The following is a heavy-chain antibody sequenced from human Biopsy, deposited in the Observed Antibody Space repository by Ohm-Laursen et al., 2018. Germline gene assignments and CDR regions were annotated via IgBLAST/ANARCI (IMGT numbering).Heavy chain of an antibody. Sequence: ASVKVSCQASGYTFTGQYLHWVRQVPGQGLEWMGWINPHSGTTKFAQDFQGRVTMTRDTSITTAYMELRRLRSDETAVYYCAKGQDLRGGAEYFQHWGQGALVTVSS. CDR1: GYTFTGQY. CDR3: AKGQDLRGGAEYFQH. V-gene: IGHV1-2*02. CDR2: INPHSGTT. D-gene: IGHD2-15*01. J-gene: IGHJ1*01.